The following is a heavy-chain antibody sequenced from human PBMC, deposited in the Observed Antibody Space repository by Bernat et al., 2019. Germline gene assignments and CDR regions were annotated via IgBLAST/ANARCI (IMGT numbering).Heavy chain of an antibody. Sequence: QVQLVQSGAEVKKPGASVKVSCKASGYSFTGYYMHWVRQAPGQGLEGGGWISPNRGGTNYAQKFQGWVTMTRDTSISTAYMELSRLRSDDTAVYYCARVRTYYYDSSGWGDAFDIWGQGTMVTVSS. CDR2: ISPNRGGT. D-gene: IGHD3-22*01. CDR3: ARVRTYYYDSSGWGDAFDI. V-gene: IGHV1-2*04. CDR1: GYSFTGYY. J-gene: IGHJ3*02.